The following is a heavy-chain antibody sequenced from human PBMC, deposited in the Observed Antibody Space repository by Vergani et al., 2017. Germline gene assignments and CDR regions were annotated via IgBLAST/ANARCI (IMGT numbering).Heavy chain of an antibody. J-gene: IGHJ5*02. D-gene: IGHD6-13*01. CDR3: AREESSSWSPFSPRDNWFDP. CDR2: IKQDGGEK. CDR1: GFTFSSYW. V-gene: IGHV3-7*04. Sequence: EVQLVESGGGLVQPGGSLRLSCAASGFTFSSYWMSWVRQAPGKGLEWVANIKQDGGEKYYVDSVKGRFTISRDNAKNSLYLQMNSLRAEDTAVYYCAREESSSWSPFSPRDNWFDPWGQGTLVTVSS.